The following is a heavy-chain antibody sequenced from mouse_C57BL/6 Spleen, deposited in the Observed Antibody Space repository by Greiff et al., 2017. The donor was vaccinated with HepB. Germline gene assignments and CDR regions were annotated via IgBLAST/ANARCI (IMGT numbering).Heavy chain of an antibody. CDR2: IDPANGNT. J-gene: IGHJ4*01. V-gene: IGHV14-3*01. Sequence: VQLQQSVAELVRPGASVKLSCTASGFNIKNTYMHWVKQRPEQGLEWIGRIDPANGNTKYAPKFQGKATITADTSSNPAYLQLSSLTSEDTAIYYCASSITTVVDAMDYWGQGTSVTVSS. CDR1: GFNIKNTY. CDR3: ASSITTVVDAMDY. D-gene: IGHD1-1*01.